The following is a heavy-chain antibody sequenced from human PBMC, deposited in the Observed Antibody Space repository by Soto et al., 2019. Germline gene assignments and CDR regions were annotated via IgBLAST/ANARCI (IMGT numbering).Heavy chain of an antibody. CDR2: IYSGGST. V-gene: IGHV4-61*01. D-gene: IGHD2-2*01. J-gene: IGHJ6*04. CDR3: ARFVRSCSATTCSTREDV. Sequence: LSLTCTVSGGFFNIGTHSWSWIRQTPGKRLEWIGFIYSGGSTKNPSLRSRVTMSVDTSKNQFSLKLRSVIVADTAVYHCARFVRSCSATTCSTREDVWGKVITVTVSS. CDR1: GGFFNIGTHS.